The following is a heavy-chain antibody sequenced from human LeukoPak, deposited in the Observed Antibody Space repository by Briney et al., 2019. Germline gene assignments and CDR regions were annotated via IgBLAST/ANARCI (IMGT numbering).Heavy chain of an antibody. J-gene: IGHJ3*02. CDR2: ILNDGSQE. D-gene: IGHD3-16*01. CDR1: GFTFSSYG. Sequence: GGSLRLSCAASGFTFSSYGMHWVRQAPGKGLGWVAIILNDGSQEKYADSVKGRFTISRDNSKNTLFLQMNSLRAEDTAVYYCARDDALGDNALDIWGQGTMVTVSS. CDR3: ARDDALGDNALDI. V-gene: IGHV3-33*01.